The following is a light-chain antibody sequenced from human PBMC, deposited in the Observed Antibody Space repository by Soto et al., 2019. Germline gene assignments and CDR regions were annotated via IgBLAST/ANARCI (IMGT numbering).Light chain of an antibody. CDR1: QSLSSAY. Sequence: IVLTQSPDTLSLSPGERATLSWRASQSLSSAYLVWYQQKNGQAPRLVIYETSNRATGVPARFSGSGYGTDFNLTISSLEAEDFAVYYCQQRSLWPLTFGGGTKVDIK. CDR3: QQRSLWPLT. V-gene: IGKV3-11*01. J-gene: IGKJ4*01. CDR2: ETS.